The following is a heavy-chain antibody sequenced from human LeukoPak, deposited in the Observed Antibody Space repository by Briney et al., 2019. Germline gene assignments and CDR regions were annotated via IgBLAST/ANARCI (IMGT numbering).Heavy chain of an antibody. V-gene: IGHV1-8*01. CDR2: MNPNSGNT. J-gene: IGHJ6*03. CDR1: GYTFTIYD. CDR3: ARRGFGELLIYYYYMDV. D-gene: IGHD3-10*01. Sequence: ASVTVSCTASGYTFTIYDINWVRQAPGQGLEWMGWMNPNSGNTGYAQKFQGRVTMTRNTSISTAYMELSSLRSEDTAVYYCARRGFGELLIYYYYMDVWGKGTTVTVSS.